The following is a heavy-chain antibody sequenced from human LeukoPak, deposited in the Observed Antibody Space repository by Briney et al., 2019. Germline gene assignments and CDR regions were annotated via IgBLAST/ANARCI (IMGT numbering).Heavy chain of an antibody. Sequence: PGGSLRLSCAASGFTVSSNYMSWVRQAPGKGLEWVSIIYSGGNTYYADSVKGRFTISRDTSKNMLYLQMNSLRAEDTAVYYCARQWAGGYNAFDHWGQGTLVTVSS. CDR2: IYSGGNT. J-gene: IGHJ4*02. CDR1: GFTVSSNY. V-gene: IGHV3-53*01. CDR3: ARQWAGGYNAFDH. D-gene: IGHD5-24*01.